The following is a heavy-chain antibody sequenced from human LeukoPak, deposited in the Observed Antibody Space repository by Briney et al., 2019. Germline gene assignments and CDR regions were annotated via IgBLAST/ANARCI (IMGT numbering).Heavy chain of an antibody. CDR2: IYYSGST. V-gene: IGHV4-31*03. D-gene: IGHD2/OR15-2a*01. CDR3: ARGPPPPENIPDI. J-gene: IGHJ3*02. Sequence: PSETLSLTCTVSGGSISSGGYYWSWIRQHPGKGLEWIGYIYYSGSTYYNPSLKSRVTISVDTSKNQFSLKLSSVTAADTAVYYCARGPPPPENIPDIWGQGTMVTVPS. CDR1: GGSISSGGYY.